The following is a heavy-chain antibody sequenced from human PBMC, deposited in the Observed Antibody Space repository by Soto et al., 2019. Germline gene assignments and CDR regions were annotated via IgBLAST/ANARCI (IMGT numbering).Heavy chain of an antibody. V-gene: IGHV1-2*02. D-gene: IGHD4-17*01. CDR3: ATDIADYGGNPTLVAFDI. J-gene: IGHJ3*02. CDR1: GYTFTGYN. CDR2: IDPNSGGT. Sequence: ASVKVSCKASGYTFTGYNMHWVRQAPGQGLEWMGWIDPNSGGTNYAQKFQGRVTMTRDTSISTAYMELSRLRSDDTAVYYCATDIADYGGNPTLVAFDIWGQGTMVTVSS.